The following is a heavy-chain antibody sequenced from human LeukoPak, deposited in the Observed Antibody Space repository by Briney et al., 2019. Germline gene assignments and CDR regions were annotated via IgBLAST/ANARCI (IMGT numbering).Heavy chain of an antibody. J-gene: IGHJ4*02. CDR2: IWPGDSET. CDR3: ATTSRHFDH. CDR1: GYSFTSYW. D-gene: IGHD6-6*01. V-gene: IGHV5-51*01. Sequence: GESLKISCKGSGYSFTSYWIGRVRQMPGKGLEWMGVIWPGDSETRYSPSFQGQVTISADKSISTAYLQWNSLKASDTAMYYCATTSRHFDHWGQGTLVTVSS.